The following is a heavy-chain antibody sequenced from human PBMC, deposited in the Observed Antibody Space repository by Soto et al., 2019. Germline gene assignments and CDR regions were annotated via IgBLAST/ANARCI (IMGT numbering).Heavy chain of an antibody. J-gene: IGHJ3*02. CDR3: ARGWDERGSDAFDI. Sequence: QVQLQESGPGLVKPSQTLSLTCTVSGGSISSGDYYWSWIRQPPGKGLEWIGYIYYSGSTYYNPSLKSRVTXQVXTXKNQFALKLSSVTAADTAVYYCARGWDERGSDAFDIWGQGTMVTVSS. V-gene: IGHV4-30-4*01. D-gene: IGHD1-26*01. CDR2: IYYSGST. CDR1: GGSISSGDYY.